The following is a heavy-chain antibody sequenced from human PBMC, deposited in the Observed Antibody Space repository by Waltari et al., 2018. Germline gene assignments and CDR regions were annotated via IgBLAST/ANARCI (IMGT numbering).Heavy chain of an antibody. CDR2: INHSGST. D-gene: IGHD2-2*02. V-gene: IGHV4-34*01. CDR3: ARTSDIVVVPAAISVGNYYGMDV. Sequence: QVQLQQWGAGLLKPSETLSLTCAVYGGSFSGYYWSWIRQTPGTGLEWIGEINHSGSTNYNPSLKSRVTISVDTSKNQFSLKLSSVTAADTAVYYCARTSDIVVVPAAISVGNYYGMDVWGQGTTVTVSS. CDR1: GGSFSGYY. J-gene: IGHJ6*02.